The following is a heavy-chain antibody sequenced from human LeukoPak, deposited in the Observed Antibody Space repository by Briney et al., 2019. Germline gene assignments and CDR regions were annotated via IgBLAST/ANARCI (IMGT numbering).Heavy chain of an antibody. J-gene: IGHJ4*02. D-gene: IGHD5-12*01. V-gene: IGHV4-59*01. CDR3: ARSGSGYDTYHYDY. CDR1: GGSISSYY. Sequence: SETLSLTCTVSGGSISSYYWSWIRQPPGKGLEWNGYIYYSGSTNYNPSLKSRVTISVDTSKNQFSLKLSSVTAADTAVYYCARSGSGYDTYHYDYWGQGTLVTVSS. CDR2: IYYSGST.